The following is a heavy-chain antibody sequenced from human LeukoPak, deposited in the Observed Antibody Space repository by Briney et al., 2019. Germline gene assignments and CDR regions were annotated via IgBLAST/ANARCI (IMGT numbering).Heavy chain of an antibody. V-gene: IGHV3-48*03. CDR1: GFTFSSYE. CDR2: ISSSGSTT. CDR3: ARNDGY. Sequence: GGSLRLSCAASGFTFSSYEVNWVRQAPGKGLEWISYISSSGSTTYYADSVKGRFTISRDNSAKNSVYLQMNSLRAEDTAVYYCARNDGYWGQGTLVTVSS. J-gene: IGHJ4*02.